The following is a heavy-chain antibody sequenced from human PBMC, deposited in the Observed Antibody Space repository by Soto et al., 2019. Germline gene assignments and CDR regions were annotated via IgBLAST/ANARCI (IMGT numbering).Heavy chain of an antibody. CDR1: GFTFSSYG. V-gene: IGHV3-30*03. CDR2: ISYDGSNK. CDR3: ATCCAWGSGSYGRGAFDI. J-gene: IGHJ3*02. D-gene: IGHD3-10*01. Sequence: QVQLVESGGGVVQPGRSLRLSCAASGFTFSSYGMHWVRQAPGKGLEWVAVISYDGSNKYYADSVKGRFTISRDNSKNPLYLHMNSLRAEDTAVYYCATCCAWGSGSYGRGAFDIWGQGTMVTVSS.